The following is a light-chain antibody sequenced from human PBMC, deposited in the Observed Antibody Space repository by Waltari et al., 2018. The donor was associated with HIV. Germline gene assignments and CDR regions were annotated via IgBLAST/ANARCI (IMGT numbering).Light chain of an antibody. J-gene: IGLJ3*02. CDR2: YDD. V-gene: IGLV1-36*01. Sequence: QSVLTQPPSVSEAPRQRVTISCSGSSSNIGNNAVNWYQQLPGKAPKLLIYYDDLVPSGVSDRFSGSKSGTSASLAISGLQSEDEADYYCSSYTTRSTPDPNWVFGGGTKLTVL. CDR1: SSNIGNNA. CDR3: SSYTTRSTPDPNWV.